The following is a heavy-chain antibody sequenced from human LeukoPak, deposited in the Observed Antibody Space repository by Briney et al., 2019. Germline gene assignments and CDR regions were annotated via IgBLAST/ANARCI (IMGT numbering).Heavy chain of an antibody. CDR2: ISAYNGNT. D-gene: IGHD3-3*01. CDR1: GYTFSSYG. Sequence: ASVKVSCKASGYTFSSYGITWVRQAPGQGLEWMGWISAYNGNTKYAQKLQGRVTMTRDTSISTAYMELSRLRSDDTAVYYCARVPDFWSGHLPNFDYWGQGTLVTVSS. J-gene: IGHJ4*02. CDR3: ARVPDFWSGHLPNFDY. V-gene: IGHV1-18*01.